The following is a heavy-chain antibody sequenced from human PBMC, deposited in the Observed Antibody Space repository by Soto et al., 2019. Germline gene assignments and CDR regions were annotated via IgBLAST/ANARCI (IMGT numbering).Heavy chain of an antibody. CDR2: ISYDGSNK. D-gene: IGHD2-21*01. CDR3: AKELDSDYYYMDV. J-gene: IGHJ6*03. V-gene: IGHV3-30*18. CDR1: GFPFSSYG. Sequence: PGGSLRLSCAASGFPFSSYGMHWVRQAPGKGLEWVAVISYDGSNKYYADSVKGRFTISRDNSKNTLYLQMNSLRAEDTAVYYCAKELDSDYYYMDVWGKGTTVTVSS.